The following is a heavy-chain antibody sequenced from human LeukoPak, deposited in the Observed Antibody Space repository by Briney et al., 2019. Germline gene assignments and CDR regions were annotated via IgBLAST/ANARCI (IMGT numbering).Heavy chain of an antibody. D-gene: IGHD3-22*01. CDR2: ISSSSRTI. V-gene: IGHV3-48*02. CDR1: GFTFSSYS. Sequence: QPGGSLRLSCAVSGFTFSSYSLNWVRQAPGKGLEWVSYISSSSRTIYYADSVEGRFTISRDNAKNSLYLQMNSLRDEDTAMYYCARGGSGYGDYYYFYAMDVWGQGTTVTVSS. J-gene: IGHJ6*02. CDR3: ARGGSGYGDYYYFYAMDV.